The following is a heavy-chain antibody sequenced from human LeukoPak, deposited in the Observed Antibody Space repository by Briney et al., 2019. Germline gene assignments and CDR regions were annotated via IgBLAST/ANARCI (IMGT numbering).Heavy chain of an antibody. CDR1: GFTFDDYA. V-gene: IGHV3-9*01. Sequence: PGGSLRLSYAASGFTFDDYAMHWVRQAPGKGLEWISGISWNSGSIGYADSVKGRFTISGDNAKNSLYLQMNSLRAEDTALYYCAKATGDYYYYGMDVWGQGTTVTVSS. CDR2: ISWNSGSI. D-gene: IGHD3-10*01. J-gene: IGHJ6*02. CDR3: AKATGDYYYYGMDV.